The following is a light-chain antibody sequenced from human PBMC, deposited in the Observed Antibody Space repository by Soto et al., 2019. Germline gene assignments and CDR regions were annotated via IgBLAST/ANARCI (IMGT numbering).Light chain of an antibody. CDR2: RNN. CDR1: SSNIGSNY. Sequence: QAVVTQPPSASGTPGQRVTISCSGSSSNIGSNYVYWYQQLPGTAPKLLIYRNNQRPSGVPDRFSGSKSGTSASLAISGLRSEDEANYYCVAWDDSLSGLVFGTGTKVTVL. J-gene: IGLJ1*01. V-gene: IGLV1-47*01. CDR3: VAWDDSLSGLV.